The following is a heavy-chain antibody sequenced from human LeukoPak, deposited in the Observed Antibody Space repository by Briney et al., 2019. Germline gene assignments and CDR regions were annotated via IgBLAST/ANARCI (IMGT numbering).Heavy chain of an antibody. V-gene: IGHV4-30-2*01. J-gene: IGHJ4*02. D-gene: IGHD5-18*01. CDR2: IYHSGST. CDR3: ARYSYGYFDY. CDR1: GGSISSGGYS. Sequence: PSQTLSLTCAVSGGSISSGGYSWSWIRQPPGKGLEWIGYIYHSGSTYYNPSLKSRVTISVDRSKNQFSLKLSSVTAADTAVYYCARYSYGYFDYWGQGTLVTVSS.